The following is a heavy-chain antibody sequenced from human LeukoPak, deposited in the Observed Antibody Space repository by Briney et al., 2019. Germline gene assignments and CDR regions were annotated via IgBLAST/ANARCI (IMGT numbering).Heavy chain of an antibody. CDR3: TRGHWGLQS. D-gene: IGHD7-27*01. V-gene: IGHV4-59*02. Sequence: SETLSLTCTVSGASVTDYYWSWIRQSPGKGLEWISYIHHSGNSDYNPSLRSRVTTSLDTSKNQFSLNLISVTAADTAVYDCTRGHWGLQSWSQGTLVTVSS. CDR1: GASVTDYY. J-gene: IGHJ5*02. CDR2: IHHSGNS.